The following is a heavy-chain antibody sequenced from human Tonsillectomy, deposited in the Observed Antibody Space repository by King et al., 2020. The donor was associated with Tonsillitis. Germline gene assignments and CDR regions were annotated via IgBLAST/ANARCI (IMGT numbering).Heavy chain of an antibody. CDR1: GGSISSGDYY. V-gene: IGHV4-30-4*01. CDR2: IYYSGST. CDR3: AREVRNSYGSGSYGMDV. J-gene: IGHJ6*02. D-gene: IGHD3-10*01. Sequence: QLQESGPGLVKPSQTLSLTCTVSGGSISSGDYYWSWIRQPPGKGLEWIGYIYYSGSTYYNPSLKSRVTISVDTSKNQFSLKLSSVTAADTAVYYCAREVRNSYGSGSYGMDVWGQGTTVTVSS.